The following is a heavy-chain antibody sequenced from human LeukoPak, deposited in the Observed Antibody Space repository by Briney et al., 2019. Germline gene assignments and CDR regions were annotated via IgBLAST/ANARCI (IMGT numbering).Heavy chain of an antibody. J-gene: IGHJ6*02. CDR3: ARDWPLRYYYGMDV. V-gene: IGHV1-46*01. Sequence: LQGRVTMTRDTSTSTVYMELSSLRSEDTAVYYCARDWPLRYYYGMDVWGQGTTVTVSS.